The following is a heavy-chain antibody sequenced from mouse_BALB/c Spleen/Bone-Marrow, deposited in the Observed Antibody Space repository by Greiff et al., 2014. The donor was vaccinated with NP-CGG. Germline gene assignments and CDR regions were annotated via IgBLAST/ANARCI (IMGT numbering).Heavy chain of an antibody. Sequence: DVKLVESGAELVKPGASVKLSCTASGFNIKDTYMHWVKQRPEQGLEWIGRIDPANGNTKYDPKFQGKATITADTSSNTAYLQLSSLTSGDTAVYYCAYGSSYDYFDYWGQGTTLTVSS. CDR2: IDPANGNT. V-gene: IGHV14-3*02. D-gene: IGHD1-1*01. J-gene: IGHJ2*01. CDR3: AYGSSYDYFDY. CDR1: GFNIKDTY.